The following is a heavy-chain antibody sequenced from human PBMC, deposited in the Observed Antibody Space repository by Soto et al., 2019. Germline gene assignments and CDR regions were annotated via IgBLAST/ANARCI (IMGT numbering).Heavy chain of an antibody. CDR3: ARGSKKLRFDILTGYYVY. D-gene: IGHD3-9*01. J-gene: IGHJ4*02. V-gene: IGHV1-69*01. Sequence: QVQLVQSGAEVKKPGSSVKVSCKASGGTFSSYAISWVRQAPGQGLEWMGGIIPIFGTANYAQKFQGRVTITADESTSTAYMELSSLRSEDTAVYYCARGSKKLRFDILTGYYVYWGQGTLVTVSS. CDR1: GGTFSSYA. CDR2: IIPIFGTA.